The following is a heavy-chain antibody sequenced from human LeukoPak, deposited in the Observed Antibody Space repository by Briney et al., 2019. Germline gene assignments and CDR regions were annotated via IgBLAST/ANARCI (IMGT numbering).Heavy chain of an antibody. D-gene: IGHD4-23*01. V-gene: IGHV4-59*11. Sequence: SETLSLTCSVSGGSMSGHYWNWIRQSPGKGLEWIGYIYYSGTTNYNPSLKSRVTIAVDTSKNHFSLKLSSVTAADTAVYYCARERLSDNGGNFYFDHWGQGILVTVSS. CDR2: IYYSGTT. CDR1: GGSMSGHY. J-gene: IGHJ4*02. CDR3: ARERLSDNGGNFYFDH.